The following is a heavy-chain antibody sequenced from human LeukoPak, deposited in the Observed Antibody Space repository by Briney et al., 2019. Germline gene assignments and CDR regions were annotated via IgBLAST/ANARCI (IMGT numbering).Heavy chain of an antibody. CDR1: GGSISSYY. CDR3: ARQKRWSTSYYYYYGMDV. V-gene: IGHV4-59*08. D-gene: IGHD4-23*01. J-gene: IGHJ6*02. CDR2: IYYSGST. Sequence: SETLSLTCTVSGGSISSYYWSWIRQPPGKGLEWIGYIYYSGSTNYNPSLKSRVTISVDTSKNQFSLKLSSVTAADTAVYYCARQKRWSTSYYYYYGMDVWGHGTTVTVSS.